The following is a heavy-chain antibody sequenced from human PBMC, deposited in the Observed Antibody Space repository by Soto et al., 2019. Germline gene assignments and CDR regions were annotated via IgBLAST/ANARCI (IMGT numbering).Heavy chain of an antibody. Sequence: GGSLRLSCSVSGFTFSKYAMHWVRQAPGKGLEYVSGITSDGDSTWHADSVKDRFTISRDNSKNTLFLQMSSLRVEDTAIYFCVKGNQLLRYYFEFWGPGTLVTVSS. D-gene: IGHD2-15*01. CDR2: ITSDGDST. V-gene: IGHV3-64D*06. CDR3: VKGNQLLRYYFEF. J-gene: IGHJ4*01. CDR1: GFTFSKYA.